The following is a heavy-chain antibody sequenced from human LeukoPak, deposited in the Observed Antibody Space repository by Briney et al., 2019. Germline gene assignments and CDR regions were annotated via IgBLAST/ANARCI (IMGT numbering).Heavy chain of an antibody. CDR1: GGSITSYY. CDR3: ARRAYSSGYYYFDY. V-gene: IGHV4-59*01. CDR2: IYYSGTT. D-gene: IGHD3-22*01. Sequence: SETLSLTCTVSGGSITSYYWSWIRQPPGKGLEWIGYIYYSGTTNYNPSLKSRVTISVDTSKNQFSLKLSSVTAADTAVYYCARRAYSSGYYYFDYWGQGALVTVSS. J-gene: IGHJ4*02.